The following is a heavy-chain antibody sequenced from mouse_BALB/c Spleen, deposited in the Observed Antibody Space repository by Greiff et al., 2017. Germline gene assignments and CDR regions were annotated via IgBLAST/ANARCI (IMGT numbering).Heavy chain of an antibody. CDR2: ISSGSSTI. CDR3: AREEGPAWFAY. J-gene: IGHJ3*01. D-gene: IGHD3-3*01. V-gene: IGHV5-17*02. CDR1: GFTFSSFG. Sequence: EVMLVESGGGLVQPGGSRKLSCAASGFTFSSFGMHWVRQAPEKGLEWVAYISSGSSTIYYADTVKGRFTISRDNPKNTLFLQMTSLRSEDTAMYYCAREEGPAWFAYWGQGTLVTVSA.